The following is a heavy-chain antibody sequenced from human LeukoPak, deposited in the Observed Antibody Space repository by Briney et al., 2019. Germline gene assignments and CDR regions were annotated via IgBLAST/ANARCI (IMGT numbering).Heavy chain of an antibody. D-gene: IGHD1-26*01. V-gene: IGHV3-53*01. CDR1: GFTVSSNY. CDR3: ARGGGFPGYKSGLYSGSYYRFVSFDY. Sequence: GGSLRLSCAASGFTVSSNYMSWVRQAPGKGLEWVSVIYSGGSTYYADSVKGRFTISRDNSKNTLYLQMNSLRAEDTAVYYCARGGGFPGYKSGLYSGSYYRFVSFDYWGQGTLVTVSS. J-gene: IGHJ4*02. CDR2: IYSGGST.